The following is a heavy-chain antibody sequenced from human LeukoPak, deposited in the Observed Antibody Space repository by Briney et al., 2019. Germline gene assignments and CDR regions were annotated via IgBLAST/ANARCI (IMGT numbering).Heavy chain of an antibody. CDR1: GYTFTLFY. D-gene: IGHD3-10*01. V-gene: IGHV1-2*02. J-gene: IGHJ4*02. Sequence: ASVRVSYTPSGYTFTLFYIQWVRQAPGQGLEWRGWINPNSGGTYSAQKFQGRVTMTRDTSTSTAYMELRSLRSDDTAVYYCARDGHYGSGHVDYWGQGTLVTVSS. CDR2: INPNSGGT. CDR3: ARDGHYGSGHVDY.